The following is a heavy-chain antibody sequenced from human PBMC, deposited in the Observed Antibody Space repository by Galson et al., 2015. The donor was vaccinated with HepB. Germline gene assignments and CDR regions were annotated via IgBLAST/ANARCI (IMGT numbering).Heavy chain of an antibody. V-gene: IGHV1-69*13. CDR2: IIPIFGTA. Sequence: SVKVSCKASGGTFSSYAISWVRQAPGQGLEWMGGIIPIFGTANYAQKFQGRVTITADESTSTAYMELSSLRSEDTAVYYCARGDYCSGGSCYDAFDIWGQGAMVTVSS. CDR3: ARGDYCSGGSCYDAFDI. J-gene: IGHJ3*02. CDR1: GGTFSSYA. D-gene: IGHD2-15*01.